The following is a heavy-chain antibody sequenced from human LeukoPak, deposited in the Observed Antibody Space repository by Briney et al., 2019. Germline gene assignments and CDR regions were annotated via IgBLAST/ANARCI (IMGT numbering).Heavy chain of an antibody. CDR2: IYSSGTT. CDR3: ARRYGYDTDY. D-gene: IGHD3-22*01. V-gene: IGHV4-39*01. Sequence: SETLSLTCTVSGGSISSSTYYWGWIRQPPGKGLEWIGSIYSSGTTYYNPSLESRVTISVDTSKNQFSLKLSSVTAAGTAVYYCARRYGYDTDYWGQGTLVTVSS. J-gene: IGHJ4*02. CDR1: GGSISSSTYY.